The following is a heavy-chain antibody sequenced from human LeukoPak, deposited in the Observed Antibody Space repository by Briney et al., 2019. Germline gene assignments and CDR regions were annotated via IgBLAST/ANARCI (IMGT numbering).Heavy chain of an antibody. CDR3: ARGPDYDFWSGQGVY. V-gene: IGHV1-8*01. Sequence: ASVKVSCKASGYTFTSCDINWVRQATGQGREWMGWMNPNSGNTGYAQKFQGRVTMTRNTSISTAYMELTSLRSEDTAVYYCARGPDYDFWSGQGVYWGQGTLVTVSS. D-gene: IGHD3-3*01. CDR2: MNPNSGNT. CDR1: GYTFTSCD. J-gene: IGHJ4*02.